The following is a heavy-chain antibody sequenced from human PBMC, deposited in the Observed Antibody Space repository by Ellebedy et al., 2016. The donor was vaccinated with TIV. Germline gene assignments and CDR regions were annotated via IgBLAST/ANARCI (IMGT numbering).Heavy chain of an antibody. D-gene: IGHD4-11*01. CDR2: INPAGDTT. CDR3: ARAPLKIYDHSDYGIDY. J-gene: IGHJ4*02. Sequence: ASVKVSCKASGYTFSNFYIHWVRQAPGQGLEWMGIINPAGDTTFYAQKFQGRVTMTGDTSTNTVYMELSGLRSADTALYYCARAPLKIYDHSDYGIDYWGQGTLVTVSS. V-gene: IGHV1-46*01. CDR1: GYTFSNFY.